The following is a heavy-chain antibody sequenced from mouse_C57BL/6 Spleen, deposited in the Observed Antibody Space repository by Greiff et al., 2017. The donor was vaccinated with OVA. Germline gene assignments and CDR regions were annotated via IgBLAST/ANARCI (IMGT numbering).Heavy chain of an antibody. J-gene: IGHJ4*01. CDR1: GYTFTDYN. Sequence: EVQLQQSGPELVKPGASVKISCKASGYTFTDYNMNWVKQSHGKSLEWIGDINPNNGGTSYNQKFKGKATLTVDKSSSTAYMELRSLTSEDSAVYYCARGRSLCAMDVWGKGTSVTVSS. V-gene: IGHV1-26*01. CDR3: ARGRSLCAMDV. D-gene: IGHD3-3*01. CDR2: INPNNGGT.